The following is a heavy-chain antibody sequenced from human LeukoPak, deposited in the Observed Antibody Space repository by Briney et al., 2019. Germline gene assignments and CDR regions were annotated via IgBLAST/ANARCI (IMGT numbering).Heavy chain of an antibody. D-gene: IGHD2-2*01. CDR3: ARHRRVAPFGIMPFSWFDP. CDR1: GYSISSGYY. J-gene: IGHJ5*02. Sequence: SETLSLTCTVSGYSISSGYYWGWIRQPPGKGLEWIGYIYYSGSTYYNPSLKSRVTISVDTSKNQFSLKLSSVTAADTAVYYCARHRRVAPFGIMPFSWFDPWGQGTLVTVSS. CDR2: IYYSGST. V-gene: IGHV4-38-2*02.